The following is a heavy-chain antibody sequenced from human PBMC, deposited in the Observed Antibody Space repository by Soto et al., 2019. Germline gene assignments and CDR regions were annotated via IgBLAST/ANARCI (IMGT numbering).Heavy chain of an antibody. Sequence: PSETLSLTCTVSGGSISSYYWSWIRQPPGKGLEWIGYIYYSGSTNYNPSLKSRVTISVDTSKNQFPLKLSSVTAADTAVYYCARSDYGSYDWFDPWGQGTLVTVS. J-gene: IGHJ5*02. CDR2: IYYSGST. CDR1: GGSISSYY. CDR3: ARSDYGSYDWFDP. V-gene: IGHV4-59*08. D-gene: IGHD4-17*01.